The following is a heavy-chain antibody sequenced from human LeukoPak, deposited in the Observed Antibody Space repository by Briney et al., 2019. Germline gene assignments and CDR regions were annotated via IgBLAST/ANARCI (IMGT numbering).Heavy chain of an antibody. Sequence: VASVKVSCKASGYTFTGYYMHWVRQAPGQGLEWMGWINPNSGGTNYAQKFQGRVTMTRDTSTSTVYMELSSLRSEDTAVYYCARDRLVIRNWFDPWGQGTLVTVSS. CDR3: ARDRLVIRNWFDP. J-gene: IGHJ5*02. V-gene: IGHV1-2*02. CDR2: INPNSGGT. CDR1: GYTFTGYY. D-gene: IGHD3-9*01.